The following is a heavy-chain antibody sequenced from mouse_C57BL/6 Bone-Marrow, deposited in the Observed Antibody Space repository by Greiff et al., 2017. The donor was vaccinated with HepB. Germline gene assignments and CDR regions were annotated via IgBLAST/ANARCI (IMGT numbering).Heavy chain of an antibody. J-gene: IGHJ4*01. Sequence: VMLVESGAELARPGASVKMSCKASGYTFTSYTMHWVKQRPGQGLEWIGYINPSSGYTKYNQKFKDKATLTADKSSSTAYMQLSSLTSEDSAVYYCARWFYDGYYVHYAMDYWGQGTSVTVSS. D-gene: IGHD2-3*01. CDR1: GYTFTSYT. V-gene: IGHV1-4*01. CDR3: ARWFYDGYYVHYAMDY. CDR2: INPSSGYT.